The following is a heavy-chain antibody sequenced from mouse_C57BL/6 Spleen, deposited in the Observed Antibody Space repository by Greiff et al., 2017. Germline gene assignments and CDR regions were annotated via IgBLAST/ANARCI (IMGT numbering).Heavy chain of an antibody. D-gene: IGHD2-1*01. CDR2: IYPGSGST. J-gene: IGHJ3*01. Sequence: QVQLQQSGAELVKPGASVKMSCKASGYTFTSYWITWVKQRPGQGLEWIGDIYPGSGSTNYNEKFKSKATLTGDTSSSTAYMQRSSLTSEDSAVYYCARSVNYPACFAYWGQGTLVTVSA. CDR3: ARSVNYPACFAY. V-gene: IGHV1-55*01. CDR1: GYTFTSYW.